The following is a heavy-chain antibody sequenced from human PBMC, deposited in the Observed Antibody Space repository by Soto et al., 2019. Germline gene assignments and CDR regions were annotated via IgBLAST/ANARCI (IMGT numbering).Heavy chain of an antibody. D-gene: IGHD3-10*01. CDR1: GGSISTRNW. Sequence: PSDTLSLTSAASGGSISTRNWWRWFRTQPGKGLEWIGEIFPSGGTNYNPSLKSRVTVSIDKSKNQFSLRLRSVTAADTAVYYCARDWFGDHSFDFWGLGTLVTV. CDR2: IFPSGGT. V-gene: IGHV4-4*02. J-gene: IGHJ4*02. CDR3: ARDWFGDHSFDF.